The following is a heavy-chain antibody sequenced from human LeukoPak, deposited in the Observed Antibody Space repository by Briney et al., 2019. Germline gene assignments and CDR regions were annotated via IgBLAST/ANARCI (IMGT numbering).Heavy chain of an antibody. J-gene: IGHJ4*02. CDR2: IKEDGSEI. CDR1: AFTFSSYW. Sequence: PGGSLRLSCEASAFTFSSYWMSWVRQAPGKGLEWVANIKEDGSEINYVDSVKGRFTISRDNARNSLYLQMNSLRGEDTAVYFCARQVSREGHFDYWGQGALVTVSS. CDR3: ARQVSREGHFDY. V-gene: IGHV3-7*01. D-gene: IGHD1-26*01.